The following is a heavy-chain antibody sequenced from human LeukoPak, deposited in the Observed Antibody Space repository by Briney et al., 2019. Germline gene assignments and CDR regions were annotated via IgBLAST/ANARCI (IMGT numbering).Heavy chain of an antibody. Sequence: GASVKVSCKASGGTFSSYAISWVRQAPGQGLEWMGGIIPIFGTANYAQKFQGRVTITADESTSTAYMELSSLRSEDTAVYYCARDHSYGYGNYFDYWGQGTLVTVPS. D-gene: IGHD5-18*01. CDR3: ARDHSYGYGNYFDY. J-gene: IGHJ4*02. CDR1: GGTFSSYA. V-gene: IGHV1-69*13. CDR2: IIPIFGTA.